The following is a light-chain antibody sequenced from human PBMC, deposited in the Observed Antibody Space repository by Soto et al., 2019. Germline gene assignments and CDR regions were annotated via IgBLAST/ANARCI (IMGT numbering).Light chain of an antibody. J-gene: IGKJ1*01. CDR1: QSVSSSN. CDR2: GAS. CDR3: QQYGGSPRT. Sequence: EIVLTQSPGTLSLSPGERATLSCRASQSVSSSNLAWYQQKPGQAPRLLIYGASSRATGIPDRFSGSGSGTDLTLTISRLEPEDFAVYYCQQYGGSPRTFGQGTKVEIK. V-gene: IGKV3-20*01.